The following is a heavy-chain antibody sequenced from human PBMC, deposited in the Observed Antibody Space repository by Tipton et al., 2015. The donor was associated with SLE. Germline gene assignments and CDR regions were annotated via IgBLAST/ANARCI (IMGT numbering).Heavy chain of an antibody. CDR2: INHRGST. J-gene: IGHJ4*02. CDR3: ARGPAGSAAYLDY. CDR1: GGSLSGFY. V-gene: IGHV4-34*01. Sequence: TLSLTCALSGGSLSGFYWSWIRQTPGKGLEWIGEINHRGSTNYNPSLKSRVTISVDTSKKHLSLKLSSVTAADTAVYYCARGPAGSAAYLDYWGQGTLVTVSS.